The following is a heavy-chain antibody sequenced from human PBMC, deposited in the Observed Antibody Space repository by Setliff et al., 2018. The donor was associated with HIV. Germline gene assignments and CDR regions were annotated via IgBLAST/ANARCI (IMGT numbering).Heavy chain of an antibody. CDR1: GYSISSTNW. CDR3: ARSSIVQVPAAPDAPFDV. D-gene: IGHD2-2*01. CDR2: IYYSGSI. V-gene: IGHV4-28*05. J-gene: IGHJ3*01. Sequence: SETLSLTCAVSGYSISSTNWWGWLRQPPGKGLEWIGYIYYSGSINYNPPLKSRVTMAVDTSKNQFSLRLRSVTAVDTAVYYCARSSIVQVPAAPDAPFDVWGQGTMVTVSS.